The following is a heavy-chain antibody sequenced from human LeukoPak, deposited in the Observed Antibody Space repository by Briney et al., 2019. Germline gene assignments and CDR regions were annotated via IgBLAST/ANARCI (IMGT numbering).Heavy chain of an antibody. D-gene: IGHD4-17*01. J-gene: IGHJ4*02. V-gene: IGHV1-69*13. CDR2: IIPIFGTA. Sequence: ASVKVSCKASGGTFTSYAISRVRQAPGQGLEWMGGIIPIFGTANYAQKFQGRVTITADESTSTDYMELSSLRSEETAVYYCARGRYGDYAYAFDYWGQGTLVTVSS. CDR3: ARGRYGDYAYAFDY. CDR1: GGTFTSYA.